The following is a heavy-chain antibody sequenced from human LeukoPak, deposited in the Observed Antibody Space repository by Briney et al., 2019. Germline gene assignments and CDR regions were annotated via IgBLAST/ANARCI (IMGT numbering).Heavy chain of an antibody. D-gene: IGHD4-17*01. J-gene: IGHJ6*02. V-gene: IGHV3-66*01. Sequence: GGSLRLSCAASGFTVGSNYMSWVRQAPGKGLEWVSVIYSGGSTYYADSVKGRFTISRDNSKNTLYLQMNSLRAEDTAVYYCAGTDYGDYSTGYYGMDVWGQGTTVTVSS. CDR1: GFTVGSNY. CDR3: AGTDYGDYSTGYYGMDV. CDR2: IYSGGST.